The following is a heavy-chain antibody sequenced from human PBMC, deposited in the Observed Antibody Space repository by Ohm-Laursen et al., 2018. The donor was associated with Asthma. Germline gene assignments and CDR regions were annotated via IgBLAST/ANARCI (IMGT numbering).Heavy chain of an antibody. Sequence: GSLRLSCSASGFTITNYWMIWVRQAPGKGLQWLAFIKPDGSQTYYADSVKGRFTISRDNAKNTLYLQMNSLRAEDTAVYYCTRGGHYGSYFDYWGQGTLVTVSS. V-gene: IGHV3-7*04. J-gene: IGHJ4*02. CDR1: GFTITNYW. CDR3: TRGGHYGSYFDY. CDR2: IKPDGSQT. D-gene: IGHD4-17*01.